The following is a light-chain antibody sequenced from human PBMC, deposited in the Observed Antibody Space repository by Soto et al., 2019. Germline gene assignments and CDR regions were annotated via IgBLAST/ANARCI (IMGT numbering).Light chain of an antibody. CDR2: GAS. V-gene: IGKV3-20*01. J-gene: IGKJ1*01. CDR1: QSISSSY. CDR3: QQSGSSLWT. Sequence: EIVLTQSPGTLSLSQGERANLSCRASQSISSSYLAWFQQKPGQAPRLLIYGASSRATGISDRFSGSGSGTDFTLTISRLDPEDFAVYYCQQSGSSLWTFGQGTKVDIK.